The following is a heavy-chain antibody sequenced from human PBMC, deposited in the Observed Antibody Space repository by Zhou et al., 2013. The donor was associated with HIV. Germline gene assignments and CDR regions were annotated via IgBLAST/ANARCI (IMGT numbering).Heavy chain of an antibody. CDR1: GYIFTRHY. Sequence: QVQLVHSGAEVKKPGASVKVSCKASGYIFTRHYIHWVRQAPGQGLEWMGLINPTGGSTTYAQTFRGRVTMTTDTSTTTVYMELSSLRSDDTAVYFCARALSARWGGGGFFYMDVWGKGTTVTVS. CDR2: INPTGGST. J-gene: IGHJ6*03. D-gene: IGHD6-25*01. V-gene: IGHV1-46*01. CDR3: ARALSARWGGGGFFYMDV.